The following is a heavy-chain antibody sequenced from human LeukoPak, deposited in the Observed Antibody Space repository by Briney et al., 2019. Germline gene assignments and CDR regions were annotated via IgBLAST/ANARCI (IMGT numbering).Heavy chain of an antibody. Sequence: SETLTLTCTVSGGSIDSRYWSWIRQPPGKGLEWIGYVYSTGSTNYNPSLKSRVTISVDTSKYHFSLKLTSVTAADTAVYYCASAYYFVAGSYDTFEIWGQGTMGTVSS. V-gene: IGHV4-59*11. J-gene: IGHJ3*02. D-gene: IGHD3-10*01. CDR3: ASAYYFVAGSYDTFEI. CDR1: GGSIDSRY. CDR2: VYSTGST.